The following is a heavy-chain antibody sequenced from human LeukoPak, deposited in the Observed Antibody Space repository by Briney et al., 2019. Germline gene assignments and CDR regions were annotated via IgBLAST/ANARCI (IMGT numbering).Heavy chain of an antibody. J-gene: IGHJ5*02. D-gene: IGHD6-13*01. Sequence: SETLSLTCSVSGGSIISNYWTWIRQPPGKGLEWIGEINHSGSANYNPSLKSRVTISVDASKSQFSLKLSSVTAADTAVYYCAAYSSSGRVWFDPWGQGTLVTVSS. CDR3: AAYSSSGRVWFDP. CDR1: GGSIISNY. CDR2: INHSGSA. V-gene: IGHV4-34*01.